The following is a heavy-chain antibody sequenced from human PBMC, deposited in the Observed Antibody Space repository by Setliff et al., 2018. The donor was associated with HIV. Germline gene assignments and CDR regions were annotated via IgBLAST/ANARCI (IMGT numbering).Heavy chain of an antibody. CDR3: ARGAGNPHYNRCSQSTPAPSLGAGGSSPSSNYY. D-gene: IGHD3-22*01. J-gene: IGHJ6*01. V-gene: IGHV1-18*01. CDR2: IHNGDT. CDR1: GYTFTSYG. Sequence: ASVKVSCKASGYTFTSYGLNWMRQAPGQGLEWMGWIHNGDTNYAQKFEGRVTMTTDTSTSTAYMELRSLRSDDTAVYYCARGAGNPHYNRCSQSTPAPSLGAGGSSPSSNYY.